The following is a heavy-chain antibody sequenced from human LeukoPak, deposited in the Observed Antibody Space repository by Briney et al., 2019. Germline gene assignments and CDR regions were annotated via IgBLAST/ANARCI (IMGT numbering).Heavy chain of an antibody. Sequence: TSETLSLTRTVSGGSISSYYWSWIRQPPGKGLEWIGYIYYSGSTNYNPSLKSRVTISVDTSKNQFSLKLSSVTAADTAVYYCAREGHYYDSSGFFDLWGRGTLVTVSS. CDR1: GGSISSYY. CDR3: AREGHYYDSSGFFDL. J-gene: IGHJ2*01. V-gene: IGHV4-59*01. D-gene: IGHD3-22*01. CDR2: IYYSGST.